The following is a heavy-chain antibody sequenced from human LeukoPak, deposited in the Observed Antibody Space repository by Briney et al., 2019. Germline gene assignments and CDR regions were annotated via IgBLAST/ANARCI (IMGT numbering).Heavy chain of an antibody. J-gene: IGHJ6*04. CDR2: ISYDGSNK. Sequence: GRSLRLSCAASGFTFSSYAMHWVRQAPGKGLEWVAVISYDGSNKYYADSVKGRFTISRDNSKNTLYLQMNSLRAEDTAVYNCARDRIKYYYGSGSYYNPLYYYGMDVWGKGTTVTVSS. D-gene: IGHD3-10*01. CDR1: GFTFSSYA. CDR3: ARDRIKYYYGSGSYYNPLYYYGMDV. V-gene: IGHV3-30*04.